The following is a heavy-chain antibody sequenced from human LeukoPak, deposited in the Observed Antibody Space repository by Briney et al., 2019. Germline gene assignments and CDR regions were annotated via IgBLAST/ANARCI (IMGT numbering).Heavy chain of an antibody. CDR1: GESFSGYS. V-gene: IGHV4-34*12. D-gene: IGHD6-19*01. CDR2: VIHGGSS. CDR3: ARRTGWYWGYYFDY. J-gene: IGHJ4*02. Sequence: KASETLSLTCAVYGESFSGYSWSWFRQPPGKGLEWIGEVIHGGSSNYNPSLKSRVTIHTSKNQFSLNLTSVTAADTAFYYCARRTGWYWGYYFDYWGQGTLVTVSS.